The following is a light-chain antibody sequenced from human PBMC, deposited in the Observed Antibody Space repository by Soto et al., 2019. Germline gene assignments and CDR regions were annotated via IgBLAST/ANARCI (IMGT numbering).Light chain of an antibody. CDR3: LQDYNYPRT. J-gene: IGKJ1*01. CDR1: HDIRNE. Sequence: AMQMTQSPSSLSASIGDRVTITCRASHDIRNELGWYQQKPGKAPKVLISAASSLEDGVPSRFSGSGSGTDFTLTISSLRPEDFATYFCLQDYNYPRTFGQGTKVEIK. V-gene: IGKV1-6*01. CDR2: AAS.